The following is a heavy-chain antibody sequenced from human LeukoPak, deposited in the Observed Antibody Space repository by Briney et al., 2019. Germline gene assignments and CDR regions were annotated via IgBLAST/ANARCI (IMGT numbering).Heavy chain of an antibody. V-gene: IGHV1-2*02. D-gene: IGHD6-19*01. Sequence: ASVKVSCKASGYTFTAYYFHWVRQSPGQGLQWMGWINPNSGGTIYAQKFQGRVTMTRDTSISTAYMELSRLRSDDTAVYFCARSRIAVANNWFDPWGQGTLVTVSS. J-gene: IGHJ5*02. CDR2: INPNSGGT. CDR3: ARSRIAVANNWFDP. CDR1: GYTFTAYY.